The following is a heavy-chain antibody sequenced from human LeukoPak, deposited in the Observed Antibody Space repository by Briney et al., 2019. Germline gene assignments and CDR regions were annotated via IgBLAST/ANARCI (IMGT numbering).Heavy chain of an antibody. CDR3: ARAGRDKGGYCSSTSCYGDFDY. J-gene: IGHJ4*02. CDR1: GGTFSSYA. V-gene: IGHV1-69*05. Sequence: GASVKVSCKASGGTFSSYAISWVRQAPGQGLEWMGGIIPIFGTANYAQKFQGRVTITTDESTSTAYMELSSLRSEDTAVYYCARAGRDKGGYCSSTSCYGDFDYWGQGTLVTVSS. D-gene: IGHD2-2*01. CDR2: IIPIFGTA.